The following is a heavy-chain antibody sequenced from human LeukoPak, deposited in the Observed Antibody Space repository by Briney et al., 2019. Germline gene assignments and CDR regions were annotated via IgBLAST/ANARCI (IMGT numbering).Heavy chain of an antibody. CDR1: GFTVNNYY. Sequence: PGGSLRLSCAASGFTVNNYYMTWVRQAPGKGLECVSILYIGGMTFYSDSVKGRFTISTDTSKNMVNLQMNSLRAEDTAIYYCARMFGGNYYGYYFDYWGQGSMLPVSS. CDR3: ARMFGGNYYGYYFDY. D-gene: IGHD1-26*01. V-gene: IGHV3-53*01. CDR2: LYIGGMT. J-gene: IGHJ4*02.